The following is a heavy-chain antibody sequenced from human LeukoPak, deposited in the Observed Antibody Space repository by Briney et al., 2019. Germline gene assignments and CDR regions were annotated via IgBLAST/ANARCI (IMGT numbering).Heavy chain of an antibody. J-gene: IGHJ6*02. Sequence: SETLSLTCTVSGGSISSGGYYWSWIRQHPGKGLEWIGYIYYSGSTYYNPSLKSRVTISVDTSKNQFSLKLSSVTAADTAVCYCARGLVVPAAMYYYYYGMDVWGQGTTVTVSS. D-gene: IGHD2-2*01. CDR2: IYYSGST. CDR1: GGSISSGGYY. V-gene: IGHV4-31*03. CDR3: ARGLVVPAAMYYYYYGMDV.